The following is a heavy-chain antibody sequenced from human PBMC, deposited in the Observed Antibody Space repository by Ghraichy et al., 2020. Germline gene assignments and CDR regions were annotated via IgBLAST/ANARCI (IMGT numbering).Heavy chain of an antibody. CDR3: ARYYYYDSSDDAFDI. CDR2: INHSGST. CDR1: GGSFSGYY. V-gene: IGHV4-34*01. J-gene: IGHJ3*02. D-gene: IGHD3-22*01. Sequence: SETLSLTCAVYGGSFSGYYWSWIRQPPGKGLEWIGEINHSGSTNYNPSLKSRVTISVDTSKNQFSLKLSSVTAADTAVYYCARYYYYDSSDDAFDIWGQGTMVTVSS.